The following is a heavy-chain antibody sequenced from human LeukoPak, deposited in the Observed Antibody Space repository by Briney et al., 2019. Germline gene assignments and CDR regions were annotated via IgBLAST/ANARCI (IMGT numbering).Heavy chain of an antibody. D-gene: IGHD1-1*01. CDR3: AAGYNWNDLAGGY. CDR1: GFTFTSSA. V-gene: IGHV1-58*01. CDR2: IVVGSGNT. Sequence: GASVKVSCKASGFTFTSSAVQWLRPARGQRLEWIGWIVVGSGNTNYAQKFRERVTITRDMSTSTAYMELSSLRSEDTAVYYCAAGYNWNDLAGGYWGQGTLVTVSS. J-gene: IGHJ4*02.